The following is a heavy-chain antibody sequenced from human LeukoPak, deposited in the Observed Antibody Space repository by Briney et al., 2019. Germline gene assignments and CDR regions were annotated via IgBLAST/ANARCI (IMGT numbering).Heavy chain of an antibody. V-gene: IGHV1-18*01. D-gene: IGHD6-19*01. CDR3: ARDLEGDPGYSSGHDAFDI. Sequence: ASVKVSCKASGYTFTSYGISWVRQAPGQGLEWMGWISAYNGNTNYAQKLQGRVTMTTDTSTSTAYMELRSLRSDDTAVYYCARDLEGDPGYSSGHDAFDIWGQGTMVTVSS. CDR1: GYTFTSYG. J-gene: IGHJ3*02. CDR2: ISAYNGNT.